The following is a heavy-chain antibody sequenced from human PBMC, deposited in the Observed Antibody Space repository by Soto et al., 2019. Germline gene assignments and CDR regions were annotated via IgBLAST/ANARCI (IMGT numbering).Heavy chain of an antibody. V-gene: IGHV3-30*03. Sequence: GGSLRLSCAASGLTFSNYGMHWVRQAPGKGLEWVALISSDGKNKYYSDSVRGRFTISRDNSKNTLYLHMTGLRADDQAVYYCACERLSGVVPAAMRVHWGQGALVTVSS. CDR3: ACERLSGVVPAAMRVH. J-gene: IGHJ4*02. CDR1: GLTFSNYG. D-gene: IGHD2-2*01. CDR2: ISSDGKNK.